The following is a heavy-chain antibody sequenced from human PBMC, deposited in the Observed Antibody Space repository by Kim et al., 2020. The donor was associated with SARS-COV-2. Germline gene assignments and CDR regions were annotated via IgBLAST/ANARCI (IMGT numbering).Heavy chain of an antibody. V-gene: IGHV4-31*03. CDR3: ARVNRGGGQGLDV. CDR1: VGSATNGGYY. Sequence: SETLSLTRTVPVGSATNGGYYWTWIRQHPGKGLEWVGYISYSGSTFYNPSLKSRLTISVDTSKDLFSLKLTSMTAADTAVYYCARVNRGGGQGLDVWG. CDR2: ISYSGST. J-gene: IGHJ6*02. D-gene: IGHD3-10*01.